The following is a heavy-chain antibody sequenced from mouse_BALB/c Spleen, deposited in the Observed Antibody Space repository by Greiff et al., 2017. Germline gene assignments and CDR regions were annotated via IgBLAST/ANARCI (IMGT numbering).Heavy chain of an antibody. Sequence: EVQLVESGGGLVKPGGSLKLSCAASGFTFSDYYMYWVRQTPEKRLEWVATISDGGSYTYYPDSVKGRFTISRDNAKNNLYLQMSSLKSEDTAMYYCARGAITTYYAMDYWGQGTSVTVSS. CDR3: ARGAITTYYAMDY. V-gene: IGHV5-4*02. CDR1: GFTFSDYY. J-gene: IGHJ4*01. CDR2: ISDGGSYT. D-gene: IGHD2-4*01.